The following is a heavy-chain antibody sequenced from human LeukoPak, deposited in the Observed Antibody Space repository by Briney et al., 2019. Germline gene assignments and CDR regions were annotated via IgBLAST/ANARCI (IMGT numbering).Heavy chain of an antibody. V-gene: IGHV4-59*01. CDR1: GGSISSYY. Sequence: SETLSLTCTVSGGSISSYYWSWIRQPPGKGLEWIGYIYYSGSTNYNPSLKSRVTISVDTSKNQFSLKLSSVTAADTAVYYCARGIADPYSFDSWGQGILVTVSS. D-gene: IGHD6-13*01. J-gene: IGHJ4*02. CDR3: ARGIADPYSFDS. CDR2: IYYSGST.